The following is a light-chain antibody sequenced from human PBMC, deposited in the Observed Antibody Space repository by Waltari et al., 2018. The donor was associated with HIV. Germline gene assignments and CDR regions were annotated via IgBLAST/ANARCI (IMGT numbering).Light chain of an antibody. CDR2: DVS. J-gene: IGLJ2*01. CDR1: SSDVGGYNY. V-gene: IGLV2-14*01. Sequence: QSALTQPASVSESPGQSITISCTGTSSDVGGYNYVSWYQQHPGKAPKLMIYDVSNRPSVVSNRFSGSKSGNTASLTISGLQAEDEADYYCNSYTSSSTHVVFGGGTKLTVL. CDR3: NSYTSSSTHVV.